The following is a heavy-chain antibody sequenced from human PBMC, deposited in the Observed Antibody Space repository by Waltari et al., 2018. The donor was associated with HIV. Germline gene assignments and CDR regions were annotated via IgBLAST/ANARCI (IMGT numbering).Heavy chain of an antibody. V-gene: IGHV3-23*01. CDR3: AKDLGGCGYYCQYFQH. J-gene: IGHJ1*01. D-gene: IGHD3-22*01. CDR2: ISGSGGST. CDR1: GFTFSSYA. Sequence: EVQLLESGGGLVQPGGSLRLSCAASGFTFSSYAMSWVRQAPGKGLEWVSAISGSGGSTYYADSVKGRFTISRDNSKNTLYLQMNSLRAEDTAVYYCAKDLGGCGYYCQYFQHWGQGTLVTVSS.